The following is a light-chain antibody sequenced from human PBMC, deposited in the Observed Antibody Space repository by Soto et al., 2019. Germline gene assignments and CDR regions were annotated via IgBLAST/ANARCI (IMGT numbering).Light chain of an antibody. CDR1: QSVSSS. CDR3: QQYGSSPRT. CDR2: GAS. Sequence: IVVTQSPATLSVSPGDRAPLSCRASQSVSSSLAWYQQKPGQAPRLLIYGASTRATGIPDRFSGSGSGTDFTLTISRLEPEDFAVYCCQQYGSSPRTFGQGTKVDIK. V-gene: IGKV3-20*01. J-gene: IGKJ1*01.